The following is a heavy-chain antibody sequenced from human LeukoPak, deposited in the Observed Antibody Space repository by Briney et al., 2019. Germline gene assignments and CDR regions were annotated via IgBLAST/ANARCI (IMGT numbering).Heavy chain of an antibody. CDR2: IWYDGSNK. J-gene: IGHJ6*02. CDR3: TTHQIVVVPSAMGMDV. V-gene: IGHV3-33*01. D-gene: IGHD2-2*01. Sequence: GGSLRLSCAASGFTFSSYGMHWVRQAPGKGLEWVAVIWYDGSNKYYADSVKGRFTISRDNSKNTLYLQMNSLRAEDTAVYYCTTHQIVVVPSAMGMDVWGQGTTVTVSS. CDR1: GFTFSSYG.